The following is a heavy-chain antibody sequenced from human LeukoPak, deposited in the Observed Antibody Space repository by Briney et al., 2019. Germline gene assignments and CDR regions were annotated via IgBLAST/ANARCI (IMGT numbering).Heavy chain of an antibody. CDR2: ISGSGGST. CDR1: GFTFSDNR. D-gene: IGHD5-12*01. J-gene: IGHJ4*02. V-gene: IGHV3-23*01. CDR3: ATYSGYRY. Sequence: PGGSLRLSCAASGFTFSDNRMSWVRQAPGKGLEWVSAISGSGGSTYNADSVKGRFTISRDNSKNTLYLQMNSLRAEDTAVYYCATYSGYRYWGQGTLVTVSS.